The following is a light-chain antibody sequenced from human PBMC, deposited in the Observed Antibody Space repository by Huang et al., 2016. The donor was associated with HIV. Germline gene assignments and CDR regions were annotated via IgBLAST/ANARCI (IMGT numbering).Light chain of an antibody. J-gene: IGKJ5*01. Sequence: DIVLTQSPATLSLSPGERATVSCRASQSVSTFLAWYQHKPGQAPRLLIFDVSNRASGVPARFSGTGSGTDFTLTISSLEPSDVAVYYCQQHSYWPITFGRGTRLEI. V-gene: IGKV3-11*01. CDR2: DVS. CDR1: QSVSTF. CDR3: QQHSYWPIT.